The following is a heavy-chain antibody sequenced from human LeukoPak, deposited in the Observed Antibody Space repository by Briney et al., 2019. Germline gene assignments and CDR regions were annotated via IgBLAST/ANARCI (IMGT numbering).Heavy chain of an antibody. D-gene: IGHD2-15*01. CDR1: GFTVSSNY. J-gene: IGHJ6*03. Sequence: GGSLRLSCGASGFTVSSNYMSWVRQAPGKGLEWVSIIYSGGSTYYADSVKGRFTISRDNSKNSLYLQMNSLRAEDTAVYYCARVLRYCSGGNCYSGGLGYMDVWGKGTTVTVSS. V-gene: IGHV3-53*01. CDR2: IYSGGST. CDR3: ARVLRYCSGGNCYSGGLGYMDV.